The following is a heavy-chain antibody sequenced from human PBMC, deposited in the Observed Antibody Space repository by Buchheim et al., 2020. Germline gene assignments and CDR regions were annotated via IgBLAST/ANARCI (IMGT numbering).Heavy chain of an antibody. V-gene: IGHV3-30-3*01. D-gene: IGHD4-23*01. J-gene: IGHJ4*02. CDR1: GFTFSSYA. Sequence: QVQLVESGGGVVQPGRSLRLSCAASGFTFSSYAMHWVRQAPGKGLEWVAVISYDGSNKYYADSVKGRFTISRDNSKTTLYLQMNSLRAEDTAVYYCARDPAPTTVVTAMDYWGQGTL. CDR3: ARDPAPTTVVTAMDY. CDR2: ISYDGSNK.